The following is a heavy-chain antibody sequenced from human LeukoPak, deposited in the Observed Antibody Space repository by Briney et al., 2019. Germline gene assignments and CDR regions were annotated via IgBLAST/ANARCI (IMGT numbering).Heavy chain of an antibody. CDR2: IEPSESYT. CDR1: GYSFTTYW. Sequence: GEFLKISCKASGYSFTTYWISWVRQMPGKGLEWMGRIEPSESYTNYSPSFQGPVTTSADKSIITAYLQWSSLKASDTAIYYCARRQLPAAFDIWGQGTMVTASS. J-gene: IGHJ3*02. V-gene: IGHV5-10-1*04. CDR3: ARRQLPAAFDI. D-gene: IGHD2-2*01.